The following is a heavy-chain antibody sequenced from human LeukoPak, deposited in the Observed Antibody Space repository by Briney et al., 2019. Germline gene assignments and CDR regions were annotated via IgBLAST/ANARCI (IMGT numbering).Heavy chain of an antibody. CDR3: AREPSIVVDQPGFDP. CDR1: GGSISSGSYY. Sequence: SETLSLTCTVSGGSISSGSYYWSWIRQPAGKGLEWIGRIYTSGSTNYNPSLKSRVTISVDTSKNQFSLKLSSVTAADTAVYYCAREPSIVVDQPGFDPWGQGTLVTVSS. D-gene: IGHD2-2*01. CDR2: IYTSGST. V-gene: IGHV4-61*02. J-gene: IGHJ5*02.